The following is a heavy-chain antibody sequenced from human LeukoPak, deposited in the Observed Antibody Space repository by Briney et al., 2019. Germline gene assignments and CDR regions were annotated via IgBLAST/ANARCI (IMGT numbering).Heavy chain of an antibody. Sequence: SETLSLTCTVSGGSISSYYCSWVRPPPGEGLEWIGYIYYSGSTNYNPSLKSRVTISVDTSKNQLSLKLSSVTAADTAVYYCARSPSMVRGVIYWFDPWGQGTLVTVSS. J-gene: IGHJ5*02. V-gene: IGHV4-59*01. CDR2: IYYSGST. D-gene: IGHD3-10*01. CDR1: GGSISSYY. CDR3: ARSPSMVRGVIYWFDP.